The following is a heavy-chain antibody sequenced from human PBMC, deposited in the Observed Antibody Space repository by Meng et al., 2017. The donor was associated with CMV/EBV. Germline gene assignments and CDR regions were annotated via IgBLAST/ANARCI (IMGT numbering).Heavy chain of an antibody. CDR1: GFTVSSNY. CDR2: IYSGGST. CDR3: ARDHSGPLSH. J-gene: IGHJ4*02. Sequence: EVQLVEAGGGLVQHGGSLRLSCAASGFTVSSNYMSWVRQAPGKGLEWVSVIYSGGSTYYADSVKGRFTISRDNSKNTLYLQMNSLRAEDTAVYYCARDHSGPLSHWGQGTLVTVSS. V-gene: IGHV3-66*01. D-gene: IGHD1-1*01.